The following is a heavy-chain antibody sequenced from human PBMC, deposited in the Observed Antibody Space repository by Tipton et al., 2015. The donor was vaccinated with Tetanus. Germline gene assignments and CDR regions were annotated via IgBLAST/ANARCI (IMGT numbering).Heavy chain of an antibody. CDR1: GFTFSSYA. Sequence: SLRLSCAASGFTFSSYAMSWVRQAPGKGLEWVSAISGSGGSTYYADSVKGRFTISRDNSKNTLYLQMNSLRAEDTAVYYCAKDSIGGYYYGPAFDIWGQGTMVTVSS. D-gene: IGHD3-22*01. CDR3: AKDSIGGYYYGPAFDI. J-gene: IGHJ3*02. V-gene: IGHV3-23*01. CDR2: ISGSGGST.